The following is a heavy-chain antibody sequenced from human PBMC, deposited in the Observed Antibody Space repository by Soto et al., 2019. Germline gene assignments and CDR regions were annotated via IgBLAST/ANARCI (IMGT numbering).Heavy chain of an antibody. CDR2: IRCYGGSI. Sequence: GGSLRLSCAASGFTFSSYAMNWVRQAPGKGLEWVAAIRCYGGSIYYADSVKGRFTISRDNSKNTLYLQMNSLRSEDTAVHYCAKPIITGEFDIWGQGTMVTVSS. CDR1: GFTFSSYA. CDR3: AKPIITGEFDI. J-gene: IGHJ4*02. D-gene: IGHD2-8*02. V-gene: IGHV3-23*01.